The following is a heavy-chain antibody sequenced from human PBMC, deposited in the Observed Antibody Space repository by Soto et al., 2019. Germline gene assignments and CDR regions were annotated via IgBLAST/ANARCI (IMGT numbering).Heavy chain of an antibody. Sequence: PGGSLRLSCAASGFTFDDYAMHWVRQAPGKGLEWVSGISWNSGSIGYADSVKGRFTISRDNAKNSLYLQMNSLRAEDTALYYCAKDISLAAAGTLDYWGQGTLVTVSS. CDR1: GFTFDDYA. J-gene: IGHJ4*02. CDR3: AKDISLAAAGTLDY. D-gene: IGHD6-13*01. CDR2: ISWNSGSI. V-gene: IGHV3-9*01.